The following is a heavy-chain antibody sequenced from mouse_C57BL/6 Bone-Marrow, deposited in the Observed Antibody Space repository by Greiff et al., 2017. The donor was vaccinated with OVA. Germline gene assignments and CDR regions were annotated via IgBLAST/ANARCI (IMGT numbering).Heavy chain of an antibody. D-gene: IGHD1-1*01. CDR1: GFTFSSYG. CDR2: ISSGGSYT. J-gene: IGHJ2*01. CDR3: ARHGDYGSFFDY. V-gene: IGHV5-6*01. Sequence: EVKLVESGGDLVKPGGSLKLSCAASGFTFSSYGMSWVRQTPDKRLEWVATISSGGSYTYSPDSVKGRFTISRYNAKNTLYLQMSSLKSEDTAMYYCARHGDYGSFFDYWGQGTTLTVSS.